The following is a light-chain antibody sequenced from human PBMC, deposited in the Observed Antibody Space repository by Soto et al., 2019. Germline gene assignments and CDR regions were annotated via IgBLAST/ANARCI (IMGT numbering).Light chain of an antibody. V-gene: IGLV2-8*01. CDR1: SRDVGGYNY. Sequence: QSALTQPPSASGSPGQSVTISCTGTSRDVGGYNYVSWYQQHPGKAPKLMIYEVSKRPSGVPDRFSGSKSGNTASLTVSGLQAEDEADYYCSSYAGSNNKVVFGGGTKLTVL. J-gene: IGLJ2*01. CDR2: EVS. CDR3: SSYAGSNNKVV.